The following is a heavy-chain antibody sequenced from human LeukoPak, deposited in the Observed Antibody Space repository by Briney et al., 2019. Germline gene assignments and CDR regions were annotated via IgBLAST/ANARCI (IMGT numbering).Heavy chain of an antibody. D-gene: IGHD2/OR15-2a*01. V-gene: IGHV3-66*01. CDR1: GFTVSSNY. CDR3: ARDLVLDY. Sequence: QPGGSLRLSCAASGFTVSSNYMSWVRQAPGKGLEWVSVIYSGGSTYYADSVKGRFSIARDNSKNTVFLQMNSLRAEDTVVYYCARDLVLDYWGQGTLVTVSS. J-gene: IGHJ4*02. CDR2: IYSGGST.